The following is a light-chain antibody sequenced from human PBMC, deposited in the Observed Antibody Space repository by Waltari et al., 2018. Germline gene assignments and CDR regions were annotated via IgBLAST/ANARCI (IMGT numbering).Light chain of an antibody. CDR2: VNSDGSH. Sequence: LVLTQSPSASSSLGAPAKIPCTLSSGHGSNVIAWHPQQAEKGPRYLMKVNSDGSHSKGDKIPDRFSGSSSGAEHYLTSPSLQSEDEADYYCQTGGHGTWVFGGGTKLTVL. V-gene: IGLV4-69*01. CDR3: QTGGHGTWV. J-gene: IGLJ3*02. CDR1: SGHGSNV.